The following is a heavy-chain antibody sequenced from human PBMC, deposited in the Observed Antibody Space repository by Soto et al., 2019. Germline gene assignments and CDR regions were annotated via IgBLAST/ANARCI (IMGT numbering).Heavy chain of an antibody. CDR3: ARDTTTSL. V-gene: IGHV4-59*01. CDR2: VYYSGST. J-gene: IGHJ4*02. Sequence: QVQLQESGPGMVKPSETLSLTCTVSGASISSYYWSWIRQPPGKGLEWIGYVYYSGSTNYNPSLKSRVTISVDTSKNQFSLKLSSVTAADTAMYSCARDTTTSLWGQGTLVTVSS. CDR1: GASISSYY. D-gene: IGHD1-1*01.